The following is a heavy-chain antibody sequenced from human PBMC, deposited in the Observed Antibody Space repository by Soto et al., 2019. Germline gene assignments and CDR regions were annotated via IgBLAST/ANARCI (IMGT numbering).Heavy chain of an antibody. D-gene: IGHD1-20*01. CDR2: IYPGDSDT. Sequence: GESLKISCKGSGYIFTSYWIGWVRQMPGKGLEWMGIIYPGDSDTRYSPSFQGQVTISADKSISTAYLHWSSLKASDTDMYYCERQGDNWNDVHGAFDIWGQVTMVTVSS. CDR3: ERQGDNWNDVHGAFDI. J-gene: IGHJ3*02. V-gene: IGHV5-51*01. CDR1: GYIFTSYW.